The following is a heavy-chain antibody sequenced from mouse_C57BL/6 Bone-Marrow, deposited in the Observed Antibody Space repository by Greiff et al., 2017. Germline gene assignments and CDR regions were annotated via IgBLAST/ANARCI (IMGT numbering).Heavy chain of an antibody. CDR3: ARPGGYFDV. CDR1: GFTFSSYG. Sequence: EVMLVESGGDLVKPGGSLKLSCAASGFTFSSYGMSWVRQTPDKRLEWVATISSGGSYTYYPDSVKGRFTISRDNAKNTLYLQMSSLKSEDTAMYYCARPGGYFDVWGTGTTVTVSS. CDR2: ISSGGSYT. J-gene: IGHJ1*03. V-gene: IGHV5-6*02.